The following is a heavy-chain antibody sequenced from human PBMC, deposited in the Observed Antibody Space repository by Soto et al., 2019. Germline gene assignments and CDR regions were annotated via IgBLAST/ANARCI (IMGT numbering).Heavy chain of an antibody. CDR3: ARDAGYCSGGSCYFPPLYYYGMDV. CDR1: GFTFSSYE. Sequence: GSLRLSCAASGFTFSSYEMNWVRQAPGKGLEWVSYISSSGSTIYYADSVKGRFTISRDNSKNTLYLQMNSLRAEDTAVYYCARDAGYCSGGSCYFPPLYYYGMDVWGQGTTVTVSS. D-gene: IGHD2-15*01. CDR2: ISSSGSTI. V-gene: IGHV3-48*03. J-gene: IGHJ6*02.